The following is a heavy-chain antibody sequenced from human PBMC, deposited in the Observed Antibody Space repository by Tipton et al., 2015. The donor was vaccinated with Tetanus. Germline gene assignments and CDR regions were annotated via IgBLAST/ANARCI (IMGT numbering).Heavy chain of an antibody. D-gene: IGHD3-16*02. V-gene: IGHV3-48*02. Sequence: SLRLSCAASGFSFSDYGMNWVRQAPGKGLEWVSYINSSSRTIYYADSVQGRFTISRDNAKNSLFLQMSSLRDEDTAVYFCAKEDRRRAEYYFDFWGQGTLVAVSS. J-gene: IGHJ4*02. CDR1: GFSFSDYG. CDR2: INSSSRTI. CDR3: AKEDRRRAEYYFDF.